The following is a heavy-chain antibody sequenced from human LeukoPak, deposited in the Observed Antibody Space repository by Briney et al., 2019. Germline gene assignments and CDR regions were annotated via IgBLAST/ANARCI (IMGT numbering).Heavy chain of an antibody. Sequence: ASVKVSCKASGYTFTGYYMHWVRQAPGQGLEWMGWINPNSGGTNYAQKFQGRVTISRNTTISTAYMEMGRLRSDDTAVYYCARDIGSTSRLGDWFDPWGQGTLVTVSS. CDR1: GYTFTGYY. V-gene: IGHV1-2*02. CDR2: INPNSGGT. CDR3: ARDIGSTSRLGDWFDP. J-gene: IGHJ5*02. D-gene: IGHD2-2*01.